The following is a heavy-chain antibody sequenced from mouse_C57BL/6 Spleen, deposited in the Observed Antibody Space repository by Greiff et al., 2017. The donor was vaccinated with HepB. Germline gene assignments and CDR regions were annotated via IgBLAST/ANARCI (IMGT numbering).Heavy chain of an antibody. Sequence: QVQLQQSGAELVKPGASVKLSCKASGYTFTSYWMQWVKQRPGQGLEWIGEIDPSDSYTNYNQKFKGKATLTVDTSSSTAYMQHSSLTSEDSAVYYCARRSDYFDYWGQGTTLTVSS. CDR1: GYTFTSYW. CDR2: IDPSDSYT. J-gene: IGHJ2*01. D-gene: IGHD1-3*01. CDR3: ARRSDYFDY. V-gene: IGHV1-50*01.